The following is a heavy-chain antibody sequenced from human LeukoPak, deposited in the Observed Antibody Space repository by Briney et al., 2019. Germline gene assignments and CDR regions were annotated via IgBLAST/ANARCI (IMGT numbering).Heavy chain of an antibody. V-gene: IGHV3-21*04. J-gene: IGHJ4*02. CDR1: GFTFSSYS. CDR3: AREGCSGGGCYFDY. D-gene: IGHD2-15*01. CDR2: ISSSSSYI. Sequence: GGSLRLSCAASGFTFSSYSMNWVRQAPGKGLEWVSSISSSSSYIYYADSVKGRFTISRDNAKNSLYLQMNSLRAEDTAVYYCAREGCSGGGCYFDYWGQGTLVTVSS.